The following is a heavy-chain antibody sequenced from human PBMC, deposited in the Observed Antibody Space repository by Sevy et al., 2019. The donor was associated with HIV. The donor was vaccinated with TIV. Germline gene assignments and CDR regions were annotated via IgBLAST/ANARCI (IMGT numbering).Heavy chain of an antibody. Sequence: ASVKVSCKASGYTFTGYYMHWVRQAPGQGLEWMGWINPNSGGTNYAQKFQGRVTMTRDTSISTAYMELSRLRSDDTAVYYCARGPPSGGYGGFDYWGQGTLVTVSS. CDR2: INPNSGGT. J-gene: IGHJ4*02. D-gene: IGHD1-26*01. CDR1: GYTFTGYY. V-gene: IGHV1-2*02. CDR3: ARGPPSGGYGGFDY.